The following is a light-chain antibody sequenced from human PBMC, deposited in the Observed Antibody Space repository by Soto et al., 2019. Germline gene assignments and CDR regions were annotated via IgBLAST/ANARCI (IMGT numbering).Light chain of an antibody. CDR2: DAS. J-gene: IGKJ2*01. V-gene: IGKV3-15*01. CDR1: QSVSSN. CDR3: QQYNNWPPYT. Sequence: EIVMTQSPATLSVSPGERATLSCRASQSVSSNLAWYQQKPGQSPRLLIYDASTRATGVPARFSGSGCGTEFTLTISSPQSEDFAVYYCQQYNNWPPYTFGQGTNLEIK.